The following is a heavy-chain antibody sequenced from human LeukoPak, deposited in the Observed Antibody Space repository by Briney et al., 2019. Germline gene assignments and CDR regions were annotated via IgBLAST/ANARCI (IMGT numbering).Heavy chain of an antibody. CDR3: ARWRGYSSGWSGPFDD. CDR2: INPNSGGT. J-gene: IGHJ4*02. V-gene: IGHV1-2*02. CDR1: GYTFTGYY. D-gene: IGHD6-13*01. Sequence: GASVKVSCKASGYTFTGYYMHWVRQAPGQGLEWMGWINPNSGGTNYAQKFQGRVTMTRDTSISTAYMELRSLTSDDTAVYYCARWRGYSSGWSGPFDDWGQGTLVTVSS.